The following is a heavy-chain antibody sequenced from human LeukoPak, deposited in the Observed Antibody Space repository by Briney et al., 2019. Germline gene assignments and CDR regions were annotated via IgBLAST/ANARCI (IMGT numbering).Heavy chain of an antibody. Sequence: GGSLRLSCAASGFTFSDNYMSWIRQAPGKGLEWVSVISGSGGSTHYTDPVKGRFTISRDNSKNTLYLQMNSLRAEDTAVYYCTSLSDAIESFGTRNYWGQGTLVTVSS. V-gene: IGHV3-23*01. CDR3: TSLSDAIESFGTRNY. CDR1: GFTFSDNY. D-gene: IGHD2-8*01. CDR2: ISGSGGST. J-gene: IGHJ4*02.